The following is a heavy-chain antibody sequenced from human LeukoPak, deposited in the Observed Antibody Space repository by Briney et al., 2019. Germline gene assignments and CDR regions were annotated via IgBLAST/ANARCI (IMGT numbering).Heavy chain of an antibody. D-gene: IGHD2-2*01. V-gene: IGHV1-69*13. CDR3: ARDNRADTSLSCAFDI. CDR1: GGTFSSYA. CDR2: IIPMFGTA. Sequence: ASVKVSCKASGGTFSSYAISWVRQAPGQGLEWMGGIIPMFGTANYAQKFQGRVTITADESTTTAHMELSSLRSDDTAVYYCARDNRADTSLSCAFDIWGQGTMVTVSS. J-gene: IGHJ3*02.